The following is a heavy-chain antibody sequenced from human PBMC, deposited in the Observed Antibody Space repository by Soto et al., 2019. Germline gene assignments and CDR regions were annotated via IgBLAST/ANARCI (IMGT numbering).Heavy chain of an antibody. Sequence: PGGSLRLSXAASGFTFGTYAVSWVRQAPGKGLEWVSTISGSAYSTYYADSVRGRFTISRDNSKNTLYLQMNSLRAEDTAVYYCAKLDYDTMASSFFDYWGQGTLVTVSS. D-gene: IGHD3-10*01. CDR3: AKLDYDTMASSFFDY. J-gene: IGHJ4*02. V-gene: IGHV3-23*01. CDR1: GFTFGTYA. CDR2: ISGSAYST.